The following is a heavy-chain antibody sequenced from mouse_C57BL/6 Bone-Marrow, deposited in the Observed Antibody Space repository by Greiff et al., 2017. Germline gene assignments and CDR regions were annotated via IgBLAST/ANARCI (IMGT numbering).Heavy chain of an antibody. CDR2: INPNYGTT. D-gene: IGHD1-1*01. J-gene: IGHJ1*03. Sequence: EVKLQESGPELVKPGASVKISCKASGYSFTDYNMNWVKQSNGKSLEWIGVINPNYGTTSYNQKFKGKATLTVDQSSSTAYMQLNSLTSEDSAVYYCASGIYYYGSRYFDVWGTGTTVTVSS. CDR1: GYSFTDYN. CDR3: ASGIYYYGSRYFDV. V-gene: IGHV1-39*01.